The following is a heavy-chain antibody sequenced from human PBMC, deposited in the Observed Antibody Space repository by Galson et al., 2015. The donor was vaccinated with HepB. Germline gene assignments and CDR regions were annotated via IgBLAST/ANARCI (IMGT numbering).Heavy chain of an antibody. J-gene: IGHJ5*02. CDR2: VDPEDGET. Sequence: VKVSCKVSGSTFTDYYMHWVQQAPGKGLEWMGLVDPEDGETIYAEKFQGRVTITADTSTDTAYMELSSLRSEDTAVYYCATGAHEWFDPWGQGTLVTVSS. V-gene: IGHV1-69-2*01. CDR1: GSTFTDYY. CDR3: ATGAHEWFDP.